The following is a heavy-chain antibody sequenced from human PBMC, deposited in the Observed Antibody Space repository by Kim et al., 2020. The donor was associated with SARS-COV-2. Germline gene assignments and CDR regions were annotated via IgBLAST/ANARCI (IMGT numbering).Heavy chain of an antibody. D-gene: IGHD2-8*02. CDR3: ARDGRYCTGFNCRVDAFDI. Sequence: GGSLRLSCAASGFSFSTYWMTWVRQAPGEGLEWVAKIKHDGSDKYYVDSVKGRFTISRDNAKNSLYLQMNSLRSEDTAVYYCARDGRYCTGFNCRVDAFDIWGQGTMVPVSS. V-gene: IGHV3-7*01. J-gene: IGHJ3*02. CDR1: GFSFSTYW. CDR2: IKHDGSDK.